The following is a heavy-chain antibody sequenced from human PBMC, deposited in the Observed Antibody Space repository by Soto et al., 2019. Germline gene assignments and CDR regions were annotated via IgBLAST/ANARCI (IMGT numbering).Heavy chain of an antibody. D-gene: IGHD3-16*01. CDR3: AAAHRTYYDYVWGSLAFDI. CDR2: IVVGSGNT. CDR1: GFTITSCA. V-gene: IGHV1-58*01. J-gene: IGHJ3*02. Sequence: GASVTLSCKDSGFTITSCAVQWVRQDSGQRLEWIGWIVVGSGNTNYAQKFQERVTITRDMSTSTAYMELSSLRSEDTAVYYCAAAHRTYYDYVWGSLAFDIWGQGTMVTVSS.